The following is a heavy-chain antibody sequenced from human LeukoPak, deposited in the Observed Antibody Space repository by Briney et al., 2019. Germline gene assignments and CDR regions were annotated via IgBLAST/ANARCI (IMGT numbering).Heavy chain of an antibody. Sequence: SETLSLTCTVSGYSISSGYYWGWIRQPPGKGLEWIGSIYHSGSTYYNPSLKSRVTISVDTSKNQFSLKLSSVTAADTAVYYCARGGTVRGVSFDYWGQGTLVTVSS. D-gene: IGHD3-10*01. J-gene: IGHJ4*02. CDR2: IYHSGST. CDR3: ARGGTVRGVSFDY. V-gene: IGHV4-38-2*02. CDR1: GYSISSGYY.